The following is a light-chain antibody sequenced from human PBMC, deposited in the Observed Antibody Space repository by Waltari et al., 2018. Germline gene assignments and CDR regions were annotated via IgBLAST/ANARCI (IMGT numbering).Light chain of an antibody. CDR1: SSDVGGYNY. V-gene: IGLV2-14*01. CDR2: DFT. CDR3: TSYTSSSTLVV. Sequence: QSALTQPASVSGSPGQSITISCTGTSSDVGGYNYLSWYQQHQGKAPKLMIYDFTIRPSGVSNRFSGSKSGYTASLTISGLQAEDEADYYCTSYTSSSTLVVFGGGTRLTVL. J-gene: IGLJ2*01.